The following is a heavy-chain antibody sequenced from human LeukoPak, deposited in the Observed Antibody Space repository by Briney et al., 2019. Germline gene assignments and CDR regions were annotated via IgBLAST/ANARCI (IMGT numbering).Heavy chain of an antibody. J-gene: IGHJ6*02. D-gene: IGHD3-10*01. CDR2: ITGSGGST. V-gene: IGHV3-23*01. Sequence: GGSLRLSCAASGFTFSTYAMNWVRQAPGKGLEWVSTITGSGGSTYYADSVKGRFTISRDNSKNTLYLQMNSLRAEDTAVYYCARGAMVRLYYYYGMDVWGQGTTVTVSS. CDR3: ARGAMVRLYYYYGMDV. CDR1: GFTFSTYA.